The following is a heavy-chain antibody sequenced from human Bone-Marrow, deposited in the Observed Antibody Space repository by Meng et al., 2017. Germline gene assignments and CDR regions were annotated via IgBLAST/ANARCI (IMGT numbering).Heavy chain of an antibody. D-gene: IGHD2-21*02. CDR3: ARDCGGDCYYEGALDY. J-gene: IGHJ4*02. Sequence: GESLKISCAASGFTFSSYSMNWVRQAPGKGLEWVSSISSSSSYIYYADSVKVRFTIPRDNAKNSLYLQMNSLRAEDTAVYYCARDCGGDCYYEGALDYWGQGTLVTVSS. V-gene: IGHV3-21*01. CDR2: ISSSSSYI. CDR1: GFTFSSYS.